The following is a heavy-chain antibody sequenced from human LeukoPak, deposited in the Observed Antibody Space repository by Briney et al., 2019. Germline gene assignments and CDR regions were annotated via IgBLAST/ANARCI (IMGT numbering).Heavy chain of an antibody. CDR3: ASLGVAGYSYGDDY. CDR1: GGSISSYY. V-gene: IGHV4-59*01. D-gene: IGHD5-18*01. Sequence: SETLSLTCTVSGGSISSYYWSWIRQPAGKGLEWSGYIYYSGSTNYNPSLKSRVTISADTSKNQFSLKLSSVTAADTAVYYCASLGVAGYSYGDDYWGQGTLVTVSS. J-gene: IGHJ4*02. CDR2: IYYSGST.